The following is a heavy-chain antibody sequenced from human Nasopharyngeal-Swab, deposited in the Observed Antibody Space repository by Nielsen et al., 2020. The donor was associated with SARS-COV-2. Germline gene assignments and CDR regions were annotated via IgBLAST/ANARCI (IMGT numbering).Heavy chain of an antibody. V-gene: IGHV3-49*03. CDR1: GFTFGDYA. D-gene: IGHD6-13*01. CDR2: IRSKAYGGTT. Sequence: GESLKISCTASGFTFGDYAMSWFRQAPGKGLKWVGFIRSKAYGGTTEYAASVKGRFTISRDDSKSIAYLQMNSLKTEDTAVYYCTRVIAAHYYGMDVWGQGTTVTASS. CDR3: TRVIAAHYYGMDV. J-gene: IGHJ6*02.